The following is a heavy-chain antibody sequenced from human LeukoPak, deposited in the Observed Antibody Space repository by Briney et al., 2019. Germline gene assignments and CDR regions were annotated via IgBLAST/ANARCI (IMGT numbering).Heavy chain of an antibody. CDR2: ISGSGDFT. D-gene: IGHD2-21*01. CDR3: GARPGEVAVPYDY. J-gene: IGHJ4*02. V-gene: IGHV3-23*01. Sequence: GGSLRLSCAASGFTFNTHAMTWVRQAPGKGLEWVSVISGSGDFTYYADSVKSRFTISRDSSKNTLYLQMHSLRGEDTAVFYCGARPGEVAVPYDYWGQGTLVTVSS. CDR1: GFTFNTHA.